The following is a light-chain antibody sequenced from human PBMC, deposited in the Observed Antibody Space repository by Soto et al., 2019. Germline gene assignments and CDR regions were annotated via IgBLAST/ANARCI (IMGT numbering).Light chain of an antibody. J-gene: IGLJ1*01. V-gene: IGLV2-8*01. Sequence: QSALAQPPSASGSPGQSVTISCTGTSSDVGGYDYVSWYQQHPGKAPKLMIFEVTKRPSGVPNRFSGSKSGNTAPLTVSGLQAEDEADYYCTSYAGSNTPYVFGTGTKVTV. CDR3: TSYAGSNTPYV. CDR2: EVT. CDR1: SSDVGGYDY.